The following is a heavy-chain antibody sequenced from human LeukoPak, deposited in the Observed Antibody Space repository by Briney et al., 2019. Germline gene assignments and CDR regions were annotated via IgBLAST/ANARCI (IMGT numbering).Heavy chain of an antibody. J-gene: IGHJ4*02. D-gene: IGHD4-23*01. V-gene: IGHV3-21*01. CDR2: ISSSSSYI. Sequence: PGGSLRLSCAASGFTFSSYSMNWVRQAPGKGLEWVSSISSSSSYIYYADSVKGRFTISRDNAKNSLYLQMNSLRAEDTAVYYCAREADYGGTFDYWGQGTLVTVSS. CDR3: AREADYGGTFDY. CDR1: GFTFSSYS.